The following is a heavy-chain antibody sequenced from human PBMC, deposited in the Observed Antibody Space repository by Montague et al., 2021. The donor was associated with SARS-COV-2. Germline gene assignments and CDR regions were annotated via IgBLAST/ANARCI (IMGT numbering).Heavy chain of an antibody. CDR2: IYYSGST. J-gene: IGHJ6*02. D-gene: IGHD5-12*01. Sequence: SETLSLTCTVSGDSISTSQYYWGWIRQPPGKGLEWIGTIYYSGSTYYNPSLKSRVTISEDTSKNQFSLRLSSVTAADTAVYYCASLNIVARTDYYYGTGVWGRGTTVTVSS. CDR3: ASLNIVARTDYYYGTGV. V-gene: IGHV4-39*01. CDR1: GDSISTSQYY.